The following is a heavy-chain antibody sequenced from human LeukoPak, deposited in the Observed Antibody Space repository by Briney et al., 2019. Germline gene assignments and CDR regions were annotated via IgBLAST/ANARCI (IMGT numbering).Heavy chain of an antibody. J-gene: IGHJ5*02. D-gene: IGHD7-27*01. Sequence: ASVKVSCKASGGTFSSYAISWVRQAPGQGLEWMGGIIPIFGTANYAQKFQGRVTITTDESTSTAYMELSSLRSEDTAVYYCARDRAGAENWVALDPWGQGTLVSVSS. V-gene: IGHV1-69*05. CDR2: IIPIFGTA. CDR3: ARDRAGAENWVALDP. CDR1: GGTFSSYA.